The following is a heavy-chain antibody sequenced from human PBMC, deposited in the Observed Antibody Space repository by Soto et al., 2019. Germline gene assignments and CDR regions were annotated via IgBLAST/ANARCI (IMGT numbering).Heavy chain of an antibody. Sequence: QVQLQESGPGLMQPSQTLSLTCTVSGGSIGSGGYWWSWIRQHPGRGLEWLGFVSYTGNTQYNPSLKSRVNISVDTSTQQFSLKLSSVTAADTAVYYCARGTLVWGQGTLVTVSS. CDR2: VSYTGNT. CDR3: ARGTLV. J-gene: IGHJ4*02. D-gene: IGHD2-2*01. V-gene: IGHV4-31*03. CDR1: GGSIGSGGYW.